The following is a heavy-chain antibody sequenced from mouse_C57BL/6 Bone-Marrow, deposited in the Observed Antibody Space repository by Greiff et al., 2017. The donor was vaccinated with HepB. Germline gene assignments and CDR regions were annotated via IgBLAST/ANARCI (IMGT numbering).Heavy chain of an antibody. CDR3: AGQLRLHYYAMDY. J-gene: IGHJ4*01. CDR2: ISYSGST. CDR1: GYSITSGYD. Sequence: VQLQQSGPGMVKPSQSLSLTCTVTGYSITSGYDWHWIRHFPGNKLEWMGYISYSGSTNYNPSLKSRISITHDTSKNHFFLKLNSVTTEDTATYYCAGQLRLHYYAMDYWGQGTSVTVSS. D-gene: IGHD3-2*02. V-gene: IGHV3-1*01.